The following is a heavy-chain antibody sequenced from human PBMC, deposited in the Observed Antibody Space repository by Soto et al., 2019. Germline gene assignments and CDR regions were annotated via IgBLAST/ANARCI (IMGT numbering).Heavy chain of an antibody. CDR2: IIPIFGTA. CDR1: GGTLSIYT. CDR3: AREIVVVPAAIHRDYYYGMDV. D-gene: IGHD2-2*01. V-gene: IGHV1-69*13. Sequence: VASVKVSCKASGGTLSIYTISWVRQAPGQGLEWMGRIIPIFGTANYAQKFQGRVTITADESTSTAYMELSSLRSEDTAVYYCAREIVVVPAAIHRDYYYGMDVWGQGTTVTVSS. J-gene: IGHJ6*02.